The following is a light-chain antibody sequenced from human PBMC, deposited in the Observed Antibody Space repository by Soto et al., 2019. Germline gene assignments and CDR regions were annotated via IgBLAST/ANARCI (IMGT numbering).Light chain of an antibody. J-gene: IGKJ1*01. Sequence: EILLTQSPATLSLSPGDRATLSCSASQSVGTFFAWYQQKPGQAPRLLIYDASNRATGIPARFSGSGSGTDFTLTISSLEPEDFAVYYCQQCYNWPQWTFGQGTKVDIK. CDR1: QSVGTF. V-gene: IGKV3-11*01. CDR3: QQCYNWPQWT. CDR2: DAS.